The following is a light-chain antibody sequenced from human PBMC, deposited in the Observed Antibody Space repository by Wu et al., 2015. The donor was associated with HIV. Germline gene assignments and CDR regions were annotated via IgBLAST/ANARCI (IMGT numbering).Light chain of an antibody. J-gene: IGKJ3*01. CDR3: QQSYNTPFT. Sequence: DIQMTQSPSTLSAFVGDRVTITCRASQSISSWLAWYQQKPGKGPDLLIYKASTLEGGVPSRFSGSGSGTEFTLTISSLQPDDFATYYCQQSYNTPFTFGPGTKVDIK. CDR2: KAS. V-gene: IGKV1-5*03. CDR1: QSISSW.